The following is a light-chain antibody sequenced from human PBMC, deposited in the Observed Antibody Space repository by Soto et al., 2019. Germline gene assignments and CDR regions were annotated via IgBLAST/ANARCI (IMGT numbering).Light chain of an antibody. CDR1: SSDVGGYNY. V-gene: IGLV2-14*01. J-gene: IGLJ1*01. Sequence: QSALTQPASVSVSPGQSITISCTGTSSDVGGYNYVSWYQQHPGKAPRLMIYDVSSRPSGVSYRFSGSKSGNTASLTISGLQAEDEAAYYCSSYTSSNTRYVFGTGTKVTVL. CDR3: SSYTSSNTRYV. CDR2: DVS.